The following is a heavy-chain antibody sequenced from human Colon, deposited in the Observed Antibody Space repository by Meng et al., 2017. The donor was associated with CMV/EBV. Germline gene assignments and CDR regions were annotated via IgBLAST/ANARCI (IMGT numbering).Heavy chain of an antibody. Sequence: SETLSLTCTVSGGSISSSSYYWGWIRQPPGKGLEWIGSIYYSGSTNYNPSLKSRVTISVDTSKNQFSLKLSSVTAADTAVYYCAGLYSYGPLIGYFDYWGQGTLVTVSS. CDR1: GGSISSSSYY. V-gene: IGHV4-39*07. CDR3: AGLYSYGPLIGYFDY. D-gene: IGHD5-18*01. CDR2: IYYSGST. J-gene: IGHJ4*02.